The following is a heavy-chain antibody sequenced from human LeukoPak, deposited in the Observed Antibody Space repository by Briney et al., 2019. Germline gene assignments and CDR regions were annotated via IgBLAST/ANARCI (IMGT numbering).Heavy chain of an antibody. V-gene: IGHV3-64*02. CDR2: ISTNGGST. J-gene: IGHJ6*03. Sequence: GGSLRLSCAASGFTFSSYAMHWVRQAPGKGLEYVSGISTNGGSTYYADSVKGRFTISRDNSKNTLYLQMNSLRAEDTAVYYCAKDASYYMDVWGKGTTVTVSS. CDR3: AKDASYYMDV. CDR1: GFTFSSYA.